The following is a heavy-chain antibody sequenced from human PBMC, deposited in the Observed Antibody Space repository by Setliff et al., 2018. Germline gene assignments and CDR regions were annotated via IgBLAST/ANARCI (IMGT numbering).Heavy chain of an antibody. CDR3: ARDQGSYGYRAFDF. D-gene: IGHD5-18*01. CDR2: ISPDSIYI. Sequence: GGSLRLSCAASGFTFRTFSMHWVRQAPGKGLEWVSSISPDSIYIYYADSVKGRLTISRDNAWDSLYLQMNSLRAEDTAVYYCARDQGSYGYRAFDFWGQGTLVTVSS. J-gene: IGHJ4*02. V-gene: IGHV3-21*01. CDR1: GFTFRTFS.